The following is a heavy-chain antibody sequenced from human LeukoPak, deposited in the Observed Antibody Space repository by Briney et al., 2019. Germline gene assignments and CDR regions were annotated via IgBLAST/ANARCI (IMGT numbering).Heavy chain of an antibody. CDR3: ARTGQLPHYYGSGSYYSFDY. Sequence: SVKVSCKASGGTFSSYAISWVRQAPGQGLEWMGGIIPIFGTANYAQKFQGRVTITADESTSTAYMELSSLRSEDTAVYYCARTGQLPHYYGSGSYYSFDYWGQGTLVTVSS. J-gene: IGHJ4*02. D-gene: IGHD3-10*01. CDR2: IIPIFGTA. V-gene: IGHV1-69*13. CDR1: GGTFSSYA.